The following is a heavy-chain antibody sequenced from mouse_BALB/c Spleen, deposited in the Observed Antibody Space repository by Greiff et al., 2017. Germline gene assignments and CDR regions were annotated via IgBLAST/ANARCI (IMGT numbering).Heavy chain of an antibody. J-gene: IGHJ3*01. Sequence: QVQLQQSGPELVKPGASVKMSCKASGYTFTSYWMHWVKQRPGQGLEWIGYINPSTGYTEYNQKFKDKATLTADKSSSTAYMQLSSLTSEDSAVYYCARGFAYWGQGTLVTVSA. CDR1: GYTFTSYW. CDR3: ARGFAY. CDR2: INPSTGYT. V-gene: IGHV1S26*01.